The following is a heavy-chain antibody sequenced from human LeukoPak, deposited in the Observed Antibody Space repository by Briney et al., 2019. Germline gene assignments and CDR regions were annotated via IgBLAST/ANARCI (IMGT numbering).Heavy chain of an antibody. CDR1: GGSISSGDYY. CDR2: IYYSGST. V-gene: IGHV4-30-4*01. Sequence: PSQTLSLTCTVSGGSISSGDYYWSWIRQPPGKGPEWIGYIYYSGSTYYNPSLKSRVTISVDTSKNQFSLKLSSVTAADTAVYYCARERRWLQLHAFDIWGQGTMVTVSS. J-gene: IGHJ3*02. CDR3: ARERRWLQLHAFDI. D-gene: IGHD5-24*01.